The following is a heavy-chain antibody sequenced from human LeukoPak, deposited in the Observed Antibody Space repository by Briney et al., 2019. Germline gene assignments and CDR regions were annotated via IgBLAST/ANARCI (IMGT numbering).Heavy chain of an antibody. CDR2: IWSDASNT. D-gene: IGHD3-9*01. CDR3: TRTYNIRYFDA. Sequence: GGSLRLSCAASGFIFSSYGMHWVRQAPGKGLEWVAVIWSDASNTYYVDSVKGRFTISRDNSKNTLFLQMNSLRAEDTAVYYCTRTYNIRYFDAWGQGTLVTVSS. J-gene: IGHJ4*02. V-gene: IGHV3-33*01. CDR1: GFIFSSYG.